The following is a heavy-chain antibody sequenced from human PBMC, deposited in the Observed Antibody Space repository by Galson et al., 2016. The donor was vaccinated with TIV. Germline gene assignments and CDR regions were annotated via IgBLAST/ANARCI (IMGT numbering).Heavy chain of an antibody. J-gene: IGHJ5*02. Sequence: SLRLSCAGSGFTFSSYSMTWVRQAPGKGLEWVSYISDSSGSIYYADSVKGRFTISRDNAKNSLYLQMNSLRVEDTAVYYCARDEERSGWYFWFDPWGQGTLVTVSS. CDR2: ISDSSGSI. CDR1: GFTFSSYS. D-gene: IGHD6-19*01. V-gene: IGHV3-48*04. CDR3: ARDEERSGWYFWFDP.